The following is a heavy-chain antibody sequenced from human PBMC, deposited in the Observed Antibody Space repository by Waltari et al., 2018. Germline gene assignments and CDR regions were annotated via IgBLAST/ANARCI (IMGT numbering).Heavy chain of an antibody. V-gene: IGHV4-38-2*02. Sequence: QVQLQESGPGLVKPSETLSLTCTVSGYSISSGYYWGWIRQPPGKGLEWIGSIYHSGSTYYNPSPKSRVTISVDTSKNQFSLKLSSVTAADTAVYYCAREPGTGYPAWKDYWGQGTLVTVSS. CDR1: GYSISSGYY. D-gene: IGHD3-9*01. CDR2: IYHSGST. J-gene: IGHJ4*02. CDR3: AREPGTGYPAWKDY.